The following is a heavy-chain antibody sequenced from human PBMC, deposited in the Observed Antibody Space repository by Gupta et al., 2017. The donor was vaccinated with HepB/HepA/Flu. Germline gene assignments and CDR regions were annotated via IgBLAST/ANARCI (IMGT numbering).Heavy chain of an antibody. D-gene: IGHD3-16*01. Sequence: EVQLVESGGGLVQPGRSLRLSCVASGFKVDDYSMHWVRQSPGKGLEWVSGITSKDGGECYADSVKGRFSISRDNAKNFLFLQMNSLGSGDTATYYWVKGDYTTRTFDYWGQGTLGTVSS. CDR3: VKGDYTTRTFDY. V-gene: IGHV3-9*01. CDR1: GFKVDDYS. J-gene: IGHJ4*02. CDR2: ITSKDGGE.